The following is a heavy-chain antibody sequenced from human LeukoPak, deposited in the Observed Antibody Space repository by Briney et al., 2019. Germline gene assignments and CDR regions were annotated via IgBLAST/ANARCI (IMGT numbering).Heavy chain of an antibody. CDR2: INPNSGGT. Sequence: ASVKVSCKASGGTFSSYAISWVRQAPGQGLEWMGWINPNSGGTNYAQKLQGRVTMTTDTSTSTAYMELRSLRSDDTAVYYCARPTPRSGDAFDIWGQGTMVTVSS. CDR3: ARPTPRSGDAFDI. CDR1: GGTFSSYA. J-gene: IGHJ3*02. V-gene: IGHV1-18*01.